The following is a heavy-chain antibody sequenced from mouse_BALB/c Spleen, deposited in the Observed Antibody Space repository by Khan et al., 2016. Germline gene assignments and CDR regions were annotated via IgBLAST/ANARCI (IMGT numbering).Heavy chain of an antibody. Sequence: EVELVESGPSLVKPSQTPSLTCSVTGDSITSGYWNWIRKFPGNKLEYMGYISYSGSTYYNPSLKSRISITRDTSKNQYYLQLNSVTTEDTATYYCARYDGSSYVRAMDYWGQGTSVTVSS. CDR1: GDSITSGY. V-gene: IGHV3-8*02. J-gene: IGHJ4*01. CDR3: ARYDGSSYVRAMDY. CDR2: ISYSGST. D-gene: IGHD1-1*01.